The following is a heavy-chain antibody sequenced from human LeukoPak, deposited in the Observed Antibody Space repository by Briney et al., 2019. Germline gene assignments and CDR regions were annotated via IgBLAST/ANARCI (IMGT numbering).Heavy chain of an antibody. J-gene: IGHJ6*02. CDR3: MDV. V-gene: IGHV3-49*04. CDR2: IRSRAYSGTT. Sequence: PGRSLRLSCSSYGLTFGVQAMSWVRQAPGKLLGWVGFIRSRAYSGTTEYAASVKSRFSISRDDSKGIAYLPMTSVTLEATAVYSCMDVWGPGNTVIVSS. CDR1: GLTFGVQA.